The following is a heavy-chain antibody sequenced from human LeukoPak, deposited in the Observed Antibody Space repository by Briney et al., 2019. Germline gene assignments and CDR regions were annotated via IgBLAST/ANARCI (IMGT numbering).Heavy chain of an antibody. D-gene: IGHD3-3*01. Sequence: SQTLPLTCTVSGGSISSGGYYWSWIRQHPGKGLEWIGYIYYSGSTYYNPSLKSRVTISVDTSKNQFSLKLSSVTAADTAVYYCARAGGFFSPFGYWGQGTLVTVSS. CDR1: GGSISSGGYY. CDR3: ARAGGFFSPFGY. CDR2: IYYSGST. J-gene: IGHJ4*02. V-gene: IGHV4-31*03.